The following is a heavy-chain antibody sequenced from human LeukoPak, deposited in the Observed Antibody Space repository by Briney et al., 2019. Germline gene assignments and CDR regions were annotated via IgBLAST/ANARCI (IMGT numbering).Heavy chain of an antibody. D-gene: IGHD3-9*01. V-gene: IGHV3-20*04. CDR2: IYSGGTT. Sequence: PGGSLRLSCAASGFTFDDYGMSWVRQAPGKGLEWVSVIYSGGTTYYADSVKGRFTIPRDNAKNSLYLQMNSLRAEDTAVYYCARDGTLRYFDWLLPTPNHFDYWGQGTLVTVSS. CDR3: ARDGTLRYFDWLLPTPNHFDY. CDR1: GFTFDDYG. J-gene: IGHJ4*02.